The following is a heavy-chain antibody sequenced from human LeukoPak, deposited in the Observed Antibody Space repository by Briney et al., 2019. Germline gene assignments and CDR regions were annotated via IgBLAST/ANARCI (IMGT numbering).Heavy chain of an antibody. CDR3: AREMRRINSMNWFDP. D-gene: IGHD1-14*01. CDR2: ISTSGSTT. V-gene: IGHV4-61*02. CDR1: GGSISSGSYY. Sequence: SETLSLACTVSGGSISSGSYYWSWIRQPAGKGLEWIGRISTSGSTTNNNPSLKSRVTVSLDTSKNQFSLILSSVTASDTAVYYCAREMRRINSMNWFDPWGQGTLVTVSS. J-gene: IGHJ5*02.